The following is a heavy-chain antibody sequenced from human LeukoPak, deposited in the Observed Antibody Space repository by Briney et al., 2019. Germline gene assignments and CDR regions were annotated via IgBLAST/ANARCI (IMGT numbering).Heavy chain of an antibody. CDR2: INWNGGST. D-gene: IGHD1-7*01. J-gene: IGHJ6*02. CDR1: GFTFDDYG. Sequence: PGGSLRLSCAPSGFTFDDYGMSWVRHAPGKGLEWVSGINWNGGSTVYADSVKGRFTISRDNAKNSLYLQMNSLRAEDTALYYCARGQTTTLGYYYYYGMDVWGQGTTVTVSS. CDR3: ARGQTTTLGYYYYYGMDV. V-gene: IGHV3-20*04.